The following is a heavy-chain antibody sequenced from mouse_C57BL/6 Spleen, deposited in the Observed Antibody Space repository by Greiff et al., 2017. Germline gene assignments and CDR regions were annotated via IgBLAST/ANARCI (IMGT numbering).Heavy chain of an antibody. CDR2: ISYSGST. V-gene: IGHV3-1*01. J-gene: IGHJ1*03. CDR1: GYSITSGYD. CDR3: ARWTTGWYFDV. D-gene: IGHD1-1*01. Sequence: EVQLQQSGPGMVKPSQSLSLTCTVTGYSITSGYDWHWIRHFPGNKLEWMGYISYSGSTNYNPSLKSRISITHDTSKNHFFLKLNSVTTEYTATYYCARWTTGWYFDVWGTGTTVTVSS.